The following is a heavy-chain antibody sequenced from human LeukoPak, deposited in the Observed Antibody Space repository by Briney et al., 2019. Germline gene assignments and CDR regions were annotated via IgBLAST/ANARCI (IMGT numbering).Heavy chain of an antibody. Sequence: SETLSLTCTVAGGSISSYYWSWVRQPPGKGLEWIGYIYYSGSTNYNPSLKSRVTISVDTSKNQFSLKLSSVTAADTAVYYCARGYSYGYDYWGQGTLVTVSS. D-gene: IGHD5-18*01. J-gene: IGHJ4*02. V-gene: IGHV4-59*01. CDR3: ARGYSYGYDY. CDR2: IYYSGST. CDR1: GGSISSYY.